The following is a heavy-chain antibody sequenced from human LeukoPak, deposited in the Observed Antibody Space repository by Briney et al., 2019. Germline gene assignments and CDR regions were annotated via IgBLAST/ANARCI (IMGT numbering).Heavy chain of an antibody. Sequence: PGGSLRLSCAVSGITLSNYGMSWVRQAPGKGLEWVAGISDSGGSTNYADSVKGRFTISRDNAKNSLYLQMSSLRAEDTAVYYCARGLDDGYSYGLDYWGQGTLVTVSS. V-gene: IGHV3-23*01. CDR1: GITLSNYG. CDR3: ARGLDDGYSYGLDY. J-gene: IGHJ4*02. CDR2: ISDSGGST. D-gene: IGHD5-18*01.